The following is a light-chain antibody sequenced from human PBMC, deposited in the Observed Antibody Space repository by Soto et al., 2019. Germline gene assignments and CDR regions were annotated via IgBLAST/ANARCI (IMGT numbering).Light chain of an antibody. V-gene: IGLV2-14*01. CDR3: SSFSTGSSPVL. J-gene: IGLJ2*01. CDR2: DVS. Sequence: QSALTQPASVSGSPGQSITISCTGTSGDIGGFDYVSWYQQHPGKAPKLIISDVSDRPSGISHRFSGSKSDNTASLTISGLQAEDEADYYCSSFSTGSSPVLFGGGTKLTVL. CDR1: SGDIGGFDY.